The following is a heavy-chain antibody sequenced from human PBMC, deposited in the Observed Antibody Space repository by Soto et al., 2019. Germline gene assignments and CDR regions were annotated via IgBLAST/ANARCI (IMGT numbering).Heavy chain of an antibody. D-gene: IGHD2-8*01. CDR3: VSQRTSVLTQAYFDY. J-gene: IGHJ4*02. CDR2: VYYRGRS. Sequence: SETLSLTCTVPGGSVSNSNYYWGWIRQSPGKGREWIGSVYYRGRSYSKSSVKSRVTISVDTSKNQFSLNLNSVTASDTAVYFCVSQRTSVLTQAYFDYWGPGALVTVSS. CDR1: GGSVSNSNYY. V-gene: IGHV4-39*01.